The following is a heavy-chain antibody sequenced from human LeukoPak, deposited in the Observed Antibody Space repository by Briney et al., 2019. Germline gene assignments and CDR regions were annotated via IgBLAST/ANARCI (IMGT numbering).Heavy chain of an antibody. CDR1: GYSFPSYW. D-gene: IGHD3-22*01. CDR2: IAPSDSYT. V-gene: IGHV5-10-1*01. J-gene: IGHJ5*02. Sequence: GESLKISCKVSGYSFPSYWITWVRQVPGKGLEWMGRIAPSDSYTNYNPSFKGHVTTSVEKSITTVYLQWSSLKASDTAMYYCVRQPPGVYDTTQNWFDPWGQGTLVTVSS. CDR3: VRQPPGVYDTTQNWFDP.